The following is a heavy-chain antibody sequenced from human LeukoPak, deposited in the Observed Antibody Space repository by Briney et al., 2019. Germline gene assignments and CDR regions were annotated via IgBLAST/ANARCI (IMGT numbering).Heavy chain of an antibody. CDR1: GFTFNRYN. CDR2: ISTSSSYI. V-gene: IGHV3-21*01. CDR3: ARGADGVSSNSRGWFDP. D-gene: IGHD2-15*01. J-gene: IGHJ5*02. Sequence: PGGSLRLSCVASGFTFNRYNMNWVRRAPGKGLEWVSSISTSSSYIYYADSVRGRFTISRDNAKNSLYLQMNSLRAEDTAVYSCARGADGVSSNSRGWFDPWGRGTLVTVSS.